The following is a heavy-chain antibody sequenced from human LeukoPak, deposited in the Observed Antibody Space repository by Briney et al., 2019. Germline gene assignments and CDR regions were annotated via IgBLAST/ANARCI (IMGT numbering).Heavy chain of an antibody. D-gene: IGHD2-8*02. Sequence: GGSLRLSCAASGFTFSSYAMSWVRQAPGKGLEWVSGVSGGGSDTYYTDSVKGRFTISRDNSKNMVYLQMNSLRAEDTAVYYCTRRAGGNLYDLDNWGQGTLVTVS. J-gene: IGHJ4*02. V-gene: IGHV3-23*01. CDR3: TRRAGGNLYDLDN. CDR1: GFTFSSYA. CDR2: VSGGGSDT.